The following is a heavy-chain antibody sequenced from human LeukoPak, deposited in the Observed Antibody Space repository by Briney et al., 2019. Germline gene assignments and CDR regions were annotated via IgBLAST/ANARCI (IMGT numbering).Heavy chain of an antibody. J-gene: IGHJ4*02. CDR1: GDSISNYY. D-gene: IGHD2-15*01. CDR3: ARETCSGGSCFQFDF. V-gene: IGHV4-59*01. Sequence: SETLSLTCTVSGDSISNYYWSWIRQSPGKGLEWIGYIYYSGSTNYNPSLKSRVTISVDTSKNQFSLKLSSVTTADTAVYYCARETCSGGSCFQFDFWGQGTLVTVSS. CDR2: IYYSGST.